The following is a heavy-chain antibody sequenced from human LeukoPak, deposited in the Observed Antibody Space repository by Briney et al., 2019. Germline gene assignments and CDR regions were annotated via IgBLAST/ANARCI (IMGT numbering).Heavy chain of an antibody. CDR3: ARDLLYDYVWGSYRGDAFDI. Sequence: GASVKVSCKVSGYTLTEIFMHWVRQAPGKGFEWMGGVDPEDYETINAQKFQGRVTMTEDTSTDTAYMELSSLRSEDTAVYYCARDLLYDYVWGSYRGDAFDIWGQGTMVTVSS. D-gene: IGHD3-16*02. CDR1: GYTLTEIF. J-gene: IGHJ3*02. CDR2: VDPEDYET. V-gene: IGHV1-24*01.